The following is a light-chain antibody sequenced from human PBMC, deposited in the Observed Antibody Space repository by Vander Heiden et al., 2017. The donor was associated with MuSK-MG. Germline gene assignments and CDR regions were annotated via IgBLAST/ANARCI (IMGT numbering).Light chain of an antibody. CDR2: DAS. CDR1: QSVGSS. J-gene: IGKJ3*01. Sequence: IVLTQLSATLSVSPGERATLSCRASQSVGSSLAWYQQKPGHAPRLLILDASNRATGVPARFSGSGSGTDFTLTISVLEPDDFAVYYCQQRSNWPPGGPFTFGPGTTVDIK. V-gene: IGKV3-11*01. CDR3: QQRSNWPPGGPFT.